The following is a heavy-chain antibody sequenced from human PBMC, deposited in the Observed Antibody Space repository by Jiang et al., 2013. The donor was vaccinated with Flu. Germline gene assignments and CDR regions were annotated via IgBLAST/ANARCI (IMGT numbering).Heavy chain of an antibody. CDR2: ISSSSGYM. CDR1: GYSFTSYW. J-gene: IGHJ3*02. CDR3: ASPVYDNTGRHDAFDI. V-gene: IGHV3-21*01. Sequence: QLVESGAEVKKPGESLKISCKGSGYSFTSYWIGWVRQAPEKGLEWVASISSSSGYMHYADSVKGRFTISRDNAKNSLYLQMNSLRAEDTAVYYCASPVYDNTGRHDAFDIWGQGTIVTVSS. D-gene: IGHD3-22*01.